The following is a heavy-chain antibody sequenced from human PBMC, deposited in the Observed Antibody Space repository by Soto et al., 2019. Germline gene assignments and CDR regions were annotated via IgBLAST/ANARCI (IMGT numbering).Heavy chain of an antibody. V-gene: IGHV4-59*08. Sequence: SSETLSLTCTVSGGSISSYYWSWIRQPPGKGLEWIGYIYYSGSTNYNPSLKSRVTIPVDTSKNQFSLKLSSVTAADTAVYYCARHSYRVPQRVYYYGMDVWGQGTTVTVSS. D-gene: IGHD3-16*02. CDR3: ARHSYRVPQRVYYYGMDV. CDR2: IYYSGST. CDR1: GGSISSYY. J-gene: IGHJ6*02.